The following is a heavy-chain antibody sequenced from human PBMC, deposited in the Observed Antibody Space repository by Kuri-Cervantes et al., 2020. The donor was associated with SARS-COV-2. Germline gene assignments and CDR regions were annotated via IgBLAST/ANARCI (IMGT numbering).Heavy chain of an antibody. D-gene: IGHD2-21*02. CDR2: INIYTGNT. CDR3: ARDRNPTPIVVLTVIRMDAFDI. J-gene: IGHJ3*02. Sequence: ASVKVSCKASGYKFATYGISWVRQAPGQGLEWVGWINIYTGNTKYAEKLQGRVTMTTDTSTSTAYMELRNLRSDDTAAYYCARDRNPTPIVVLTVIRMDAFDIWGQGTMVTVSS. V-gene: IGHV1-18*01. CDR1: GYKFATYG.